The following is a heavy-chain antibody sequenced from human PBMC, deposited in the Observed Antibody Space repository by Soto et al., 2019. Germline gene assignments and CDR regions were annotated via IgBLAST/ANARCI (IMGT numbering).Heavy chain of an antibody. CDR1: GGSISSGDYY. CDR2: IYYSGST. CDR3: AREGEMNLGYCSGGSCYGSAFVI. D-gene: IGHD2-15*01. J-gene: IGHJ3*02. Sequence: QVQLQESGPGLVKPSQTLSLTCTVSGGSISSGDYYWSWIRQPPGKGLEWIGYIYYSGSTYYNPSLKSRVTLSVDTSKNQFSLNLSSVTAADTAVYYCAREGEMNLGYCSGGSCYGSAFVIWGQGTMVTVSS. V-gene: IGHV4-30-4*01.